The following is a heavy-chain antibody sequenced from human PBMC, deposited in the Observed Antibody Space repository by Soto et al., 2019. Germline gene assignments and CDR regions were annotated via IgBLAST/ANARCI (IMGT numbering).Heavy chain of an antibody. D-gene: IGHD3-22*01. CDR2: IKSRIDGATT. CDR1: GFPFTNAW. V-gene: IGHV3-15*01. CDR3: ATDLPPGSYFYDHNGYLLFNY. Sequence: PGGSLRLSCTASGFPFTNAWMSWVRQAPGKGLEWVGRIKSRIDGATTEYAASVNGRFTISRDDSRNTLFLDMNNLKTEDTAVYYCATDLPPGSYFYDHNGYLLFNYWGQGT. J-gene: IGHJ1*01.